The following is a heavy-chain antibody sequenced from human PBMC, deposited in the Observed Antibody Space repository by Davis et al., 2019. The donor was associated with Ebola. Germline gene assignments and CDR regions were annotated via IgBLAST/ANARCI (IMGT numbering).Heavy chain of an antibody. CDR3: ARDAYHDSSGPGWADY. Sequence: GESLKISCGVSGFTFNTYSMNWVRQAPGKGLEWVSYISSSSSTIYYADSLKGRFTISRDNAKNSLYLQMNSLRDEDTAVYYCARDAYHDSSGPGWADYWGQGTLVTVSS. D-gene: IGHD3-22*01. CDR1: GFTFNTYS. V-gene: IGHV3-48*02. CDR2: ISSSSSTI. J-gene: IGHJ4*02.